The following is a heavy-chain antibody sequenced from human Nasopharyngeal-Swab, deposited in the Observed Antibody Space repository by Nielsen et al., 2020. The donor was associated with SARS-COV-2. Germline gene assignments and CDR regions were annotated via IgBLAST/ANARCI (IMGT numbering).Heavy chain of an antibody. J-gene: IGHJ6*03. CDR2: ISSSSSTI. V-gene: IGHV3-48*04. Sequence: GESLKISCAASGFTFSSYSMNWVRQAPGKGLEWVSYISSSSSTIYYADSVKGRFTISRDNAKNLLYLQMNSLRAEDTAVYYCARGYSSRSEYYYYYMDVWGKGTTVTVSS. CDR3: ARGYSSRSEYYYYYMDV. CDR1: GFTFSSYS. D-gene: IGHD6-13*01.